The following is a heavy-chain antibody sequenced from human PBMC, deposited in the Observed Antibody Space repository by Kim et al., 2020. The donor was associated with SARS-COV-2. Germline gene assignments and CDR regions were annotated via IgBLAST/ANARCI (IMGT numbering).Heavy chain of an antibody. CDR3: ARASGYSSSWYTFDI. J-gene: IGHJ3*02. D-gene: IGHD6-13*01. Sequence: SVKRRFTISRDNSKNTLYLQMTSLRAEDTAVYYCARASGYSSSWYTFDIWGQGTMVTVSS. V-gene: IGHV3-30*07.